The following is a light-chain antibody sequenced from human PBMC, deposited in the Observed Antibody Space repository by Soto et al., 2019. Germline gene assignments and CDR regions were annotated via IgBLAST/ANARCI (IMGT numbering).Light chain of an antibody. CDR3: LQYPTYWT. V-gene: IGKV1-6*01. J-gene: IGKJ1*01. CDR1: QGIGNA. Sequence: CTVSGRVRERVTVAFRASQGIGNALGWYQQKPGKAPNLLIDKASSLKSGVPSRFIGRGSGTEFTLTIIYPYPHDLSTYLPLQYPTYWTFPQGTKVDIK. CDR2: KAS.